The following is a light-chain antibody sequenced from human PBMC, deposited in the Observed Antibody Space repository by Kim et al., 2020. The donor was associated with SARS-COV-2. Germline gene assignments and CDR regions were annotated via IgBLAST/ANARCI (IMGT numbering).Light chain of an antibody. CDR2: GAS. Sequence: ENVLTQSPGTLSLSPGERATLSCWASQSVSSNSLAWYQQKPGQPPRLLIYGASSRATGIPDRFSGSGSGTDFTLTISRLEPEDFAFYNCQQYSSAPKTFGQGTKVEIK. CDR3: QQYSSAPKT. V-gene: IGKV3-20*01. J-gene: IGKJ1*01. CDR1: QSVSSNS.